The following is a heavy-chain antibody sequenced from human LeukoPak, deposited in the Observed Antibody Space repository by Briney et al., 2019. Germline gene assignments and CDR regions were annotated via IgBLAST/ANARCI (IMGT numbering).Heavy chain of an antibody. CDR3: ARLPGYSSSWYRAAPIDY. CDR1: GGSISSGGHY. Sequence: SETLSLTCTVSGGSISSGGHYWSWIRQPPGKGLEWIGYIYHSGNTYYNPSLKSRVTISVNRSNNQFSLNLNSVTAADTAVYYCARLPGYSSSWYRAAPIDYWGQGILVTVSS. V-gene: IGHV4-30-2*01. CDR2: IYHSGNT. J-gene: IGHJ4*02. D-gene: IGHD6-13*01.